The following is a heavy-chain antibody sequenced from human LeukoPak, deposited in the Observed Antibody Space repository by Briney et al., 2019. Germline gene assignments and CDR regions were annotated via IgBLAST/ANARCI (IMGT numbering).Heavy chain of an antibody. J-gene: IGHJ4*02. CDR3: VKAGGSGWDPFDY. CDR1: GFTFGSYG. V-gene: IGHV3-30*02. D-gene: IGHD6-19*01. CDR2: IRYDGSNK. Sequence: PGGSLRLSCAASGFTFGSYGMHWVRQPPGKGLEWVTFIRYDGSNKYYADSVKGRFTFSRDNSKNTLYLQMNSLRAEDTAVYYCVKAGGSGWDPFDYWGQGTLVTISS.